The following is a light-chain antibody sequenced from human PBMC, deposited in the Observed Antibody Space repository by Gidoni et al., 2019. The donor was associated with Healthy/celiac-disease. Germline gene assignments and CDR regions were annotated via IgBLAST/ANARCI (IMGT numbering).Light chain of an antibody. V-gene: IGLV1-44*01. CDR3: AAWDDSLNGRV. CDR1: SSNIGSNT. CDR2: SNN. J-gene: IGLJ3*02. Sequence: QSVLPQPPSASGTPGQRVTIPCSGSSSNIGSNTVNWYQQLPGTAPNLLIYSNNQRPSGVPDRFSGSKSGTSASLAISGLQSEDEADYYCAAWDDSLNGRVFGGGTKLTVL.